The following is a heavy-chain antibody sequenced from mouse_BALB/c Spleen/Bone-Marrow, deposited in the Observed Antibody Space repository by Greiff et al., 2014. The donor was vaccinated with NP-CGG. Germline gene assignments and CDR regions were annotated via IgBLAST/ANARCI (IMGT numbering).Heavy chain of an antibody. CDR2: INPSNGRT. J-gene: IGHJ3*01. D-gene: IGHD1-2*01. V-gene: IGHV1S81*02. CDR3: ARYATATYWFAC. CDR1: GYTFTSYW. Sequence: VKLQESGAELVKPGASVKLSCKASGYTFTSYWMHWVKQRPGQGLEWIGEINPSNGRTNYNEKFKSKATLTVDKSSSTAYMQLSSLTSEDSAVYYCARYATATYWFACWGQGTLVTVSA.